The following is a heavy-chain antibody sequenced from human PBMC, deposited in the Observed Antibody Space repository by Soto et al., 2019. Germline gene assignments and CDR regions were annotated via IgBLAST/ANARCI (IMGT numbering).Heavy chain of an antibody. CDR1: GGSFSGYY. J-gene: IGHJ4*02. Sequence: SETLSLTCAVYGGSFSGYYWSWIRQPPGKGLEWIGEINHSGSTNYNPSLKSRVTISVDTSKNQFSLRLSSVTAAETAVYYCARIVYDILTGYHYYFDYWGQGTLVTVSS. D-gene: IGHD3-9*01. CDR2: INHSGST. CDR3: ARIVYDILTGYHYYFDY. V-gene: IGHV4-34*01.